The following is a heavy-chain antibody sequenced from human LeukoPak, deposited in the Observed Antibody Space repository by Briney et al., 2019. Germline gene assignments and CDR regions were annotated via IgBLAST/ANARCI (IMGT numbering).Heavy chain of an antibody. J-gene: IGHJ6*03. CDR3: AKDRYSGYDPGMDV. CDR2: IWYGGSNK. Sequence: PGGSLRLSCAASGFTFSSYGMHWVRQAPGKGLEWVAVIWYGGSNKYYADSVKGRFTISRDNSKNTLYLQMDSLRAEDTAVYYCAKDRYSGYDPGMDVWGKGTTVTVSS. V-gene: IGHV3-30*02. D-gene: IGHD5-12*01. CDR1: GFTFSSYG.